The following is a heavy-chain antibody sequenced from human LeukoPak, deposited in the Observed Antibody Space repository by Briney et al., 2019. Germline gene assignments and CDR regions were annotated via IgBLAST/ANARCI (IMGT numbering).Heavy chain of an antibody. D-gene: IGHD3-22*01. V-gene: IGHV3-21*01. J-gene: IGHJ4*02. CDR3: ATVYYGSSAYGDLDS. CDR2: ITPTGAAI. CDR1: GFTVSINY. Sequence: GGSLRLSCAASGFTVSINYISWVRQAPGKGLEWVSSITPTGAAIFYADSVKGRFTTSRGNARNSLYLQMNSLRAEDTAVYHCATVYYGSSAYGDLDSWGQGTLVTVSS.